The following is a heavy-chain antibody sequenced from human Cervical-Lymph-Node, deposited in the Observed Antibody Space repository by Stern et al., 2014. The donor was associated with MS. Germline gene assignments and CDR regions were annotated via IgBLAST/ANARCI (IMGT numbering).Heavy chain of an antibody. CDR3: ARIRGVAGYYYYGMDV. Sequence: QVTLRESGPALVKPTQTLTLTCTFSGFSLSTSGMCVSWIRQPPGKALEWLALIAWDDDKYSSPSPNTRLTISKDPSQNQVVLTMTNMDPVDTATYYCARIRGVAGYYYYGMDVWGQGTTVTVSS. J-gene: IGHJ6*02. CDR1: GFSLSTSGMC. D-gene: IGHD6-19*01. CDR2: IAWDDDK. V-gene: IGHV2-70*01.